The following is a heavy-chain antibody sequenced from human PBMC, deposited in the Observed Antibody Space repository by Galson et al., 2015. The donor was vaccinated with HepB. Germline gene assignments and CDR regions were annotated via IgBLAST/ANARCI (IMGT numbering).Heavy chain of an antibody. D-gene: IGHD3-10*01. V-gene: IGHV3-48*03. CDR1: GFTFSSYE. Sequence: SLRLSCAASGFTFSSYEMNWVRQAPGKGLEWVSYISSSGSTIYYADSVKGRFTISRDNAKNSLYLQMNSLRAEDTAVYYCASLLAGRSDWFDPWGQGTLVTVSS. J-gene: IGHJ5*02. CDR3: ASLLAGRSDWFDP. CDR2: ISSSGSTI.